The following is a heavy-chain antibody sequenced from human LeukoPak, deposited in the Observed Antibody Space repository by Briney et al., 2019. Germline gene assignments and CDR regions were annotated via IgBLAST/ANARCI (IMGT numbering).Heavy chain of an antibody. D-gene: IGHD3-10*01. CDR3: AKRISYDSGSHFDY. CDR1: GFTFSTYG. CDR2: ISASGSST. Sequence: GGSLRLSCAASGFTFSTYGMNWVHQAPEKGLEWVSSISASGSSTYYADSVKGRFTISRDNSKNTLYLQMNSLRAEDTAVYYCAKRISYDSGSHFDYWGQGTLVTVSS. J-gene: IGHJ4*02. V-gene: IGHV3-23*01.